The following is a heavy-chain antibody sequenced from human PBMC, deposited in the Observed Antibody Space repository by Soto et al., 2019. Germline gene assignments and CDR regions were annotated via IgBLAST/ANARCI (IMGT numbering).Heavy chain of an antibody. CDR3: AGGVLSGSYYNWFDP. D-gene: IGHD1-26*01. Sequence: GASVKVSCKASGYTFTGYYMHWVRQAPGQGLEWMGWINPNSGGTDYAQKFQGRVTMTRDTSISTACMELSRLRSDDTAVYYCAGGVLSGSYYNWFDPWGQGTPVTVSS. V-gene: IGHV1-2*02. CDR1: GYTFTGYY. J-gene: IGHJ5*02. CDR2: INPNSGGT.